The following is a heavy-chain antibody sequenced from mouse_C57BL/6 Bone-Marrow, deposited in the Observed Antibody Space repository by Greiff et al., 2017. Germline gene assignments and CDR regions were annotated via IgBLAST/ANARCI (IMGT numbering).Heavy chain of an antibody. CDR2: LYPGSGNT. D-gene: IGHD1-1*01. CDR3: ARNPYYYGKAMDD. V-gene: IGHV1-76*01. Sequence: QVQLQQSGAELVRPGSSVKLSCKASGYTFTDYYINWVKQRPGQGLEWIARLYPGSGNTYYNEKFKGKATLTAEKSSSTAYMPLSSLSSEDSAVAFCARNPYYYGKAMDDWGQGTSVTVSS. CDR1: GYTFTDYY. J-gene: IGHJ4*01.